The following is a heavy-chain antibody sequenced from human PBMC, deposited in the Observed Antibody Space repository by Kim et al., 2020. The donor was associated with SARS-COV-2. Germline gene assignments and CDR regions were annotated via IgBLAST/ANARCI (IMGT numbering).Heavy chain of an antibody. CDR3: ARGPGGYCSSTSCYAWHYYYGMDV. Sequence: SETLSLTCAVYGGSFSGYYWSWIRQPPGKGLEWIGEINHSGSTNYNPSLKSRVTISVDTSKNQFSLKLSSVTAADTAVYYCARGPGGYCSSTSCYAWHYYYGMDVWGQGTTVTVSS. CDR2: INHSGST. CDR1: GGSFSGYY. D-gene: IGHD2-2*01. J-gene: IGHJ6*02. V-gene: IGHV4-34*01.